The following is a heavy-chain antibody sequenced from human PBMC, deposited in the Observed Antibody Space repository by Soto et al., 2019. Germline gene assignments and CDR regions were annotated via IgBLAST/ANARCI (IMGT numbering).Heavy chain of an antibody. CDR2: IIHTGST. J-gene: IGHJ3*02. CDR1: GGSFSGYY. CDR3: ARQGIAELLAPNDAFDI. D-gene: IGHD6-13*01. Sequence: SETLSLTCTVYGGSFSGYYWNWIRQPPGKGLEWIAEIIHTGSTHYNPSLKSRVTISLDTSKNQFSLSLISVTAADTAVYYCARQGIAELLAPNDAFDIWGQGTMVTVSS. V-gene: IGHV4-34*12.